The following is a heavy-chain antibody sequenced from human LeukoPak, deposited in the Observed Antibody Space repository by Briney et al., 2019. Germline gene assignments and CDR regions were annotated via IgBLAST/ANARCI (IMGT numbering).Heavy chain of an antibody. V-gene: IGHV5-51*01. CDR2: IYPGDSDT. CDR3: ARQTVGYSYGRPFDY. D-gene: IGHD5-18*01. Sequence: GESLKISCKGSRYSFTSYWIGWVRQMPGKGLEWMGIIYPGDSDTRYSPSFQGQVTISADKSISTAYLQWSSLKASDTAMYYCARQTVGYSYGRPFDYWGQGTLVTVSS. J-gene: IGHJ4*02. CDR1: RYSFTSYW.